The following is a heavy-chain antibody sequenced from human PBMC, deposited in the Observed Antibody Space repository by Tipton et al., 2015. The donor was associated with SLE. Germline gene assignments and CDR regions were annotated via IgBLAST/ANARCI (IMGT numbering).Heavy chain of an antibody. CDR2: IYPGDSDT. V-gene: IGHV5-51*01. CDR3: ARLLHDYGGYDAFDI. CDR1: GYSFTSYW. Sequence: QLVQSGAEVKKPGESLKISCKGSGYSFTSYWIGWVRQMPGKGLEWMGTIYPGDSDTRYSPSFQGQVTISADKSISTAYLQWSSLKASDTAMYYCARLLHDYGGYDAFDIWGQGTMATVSS. D-gene: IGHD4-23*01. J-gene: IGHJ3*02.